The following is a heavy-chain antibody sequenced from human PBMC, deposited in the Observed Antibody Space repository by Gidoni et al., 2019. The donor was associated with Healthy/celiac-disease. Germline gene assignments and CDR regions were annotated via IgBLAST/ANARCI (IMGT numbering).Heavy chain of an antibody. V-gene: IGHV3-23*01. CDR2: ISGSGGST. J-gene: IGHJ3*02. CDR1: GFTFSSYA. CDR3: ARARYGSGSYSDAFDI. Sequence: EVQLLESGGGLVQPGGSLRLSCAASGFTFSSYAMSWVRQAPGKGLEWVSAISGSGGSTYYADSVKGRFTISRDNSKNTLYLQMNSLRAEDTAVYYCARARYGSGSYSDAFDIWGQGTMVTVSS. D-gene: IGHD3-10*01.